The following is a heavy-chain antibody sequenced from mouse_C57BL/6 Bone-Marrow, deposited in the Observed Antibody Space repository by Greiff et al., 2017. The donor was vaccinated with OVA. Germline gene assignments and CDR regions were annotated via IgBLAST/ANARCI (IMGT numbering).Heavy chain of an antibody. CDR3: ARNYGSSPDWYFDV. CDR1: GYSITSGYY. CDR2: ISYDGSN. J-gene: IGHJ1*03. Sequence: EVQLQESGPGLVKPSQSLSLTCSVTGYSITSGYYWNWIRQFPGNKLEWMGYISYDGSNNYNPSLKNRISITRDTSKNQFFLKLNSVTTEDTATYYCARNYGSSPDWYFDVWGTGTTVTVSS. D-gene: IGHD1-1*01. V-gene: IGHV3-6*01.